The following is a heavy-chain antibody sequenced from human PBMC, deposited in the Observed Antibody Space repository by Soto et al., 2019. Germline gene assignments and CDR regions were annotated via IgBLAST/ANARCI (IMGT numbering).Heavy chain of an antibody. CDR3: ARVPAGGNSDYFDS. V-gene: IGHV4-30-4*01. Sequence: SETLSLTCTVSGGSFSSGDYYWSWIRQPPGKGLEWIGYIYYTGSTYYHPSLKSRVTMSVDTSKNQFSLRLSSVTAADAAVYYCARVPAGGNSDYFDSWGQGTLVTVSS. D-gene: IGHD2-21*02. CDR2: IYYTGST. J-gene: IGHJ4*02. CDR1: GGSFSSGDYY.